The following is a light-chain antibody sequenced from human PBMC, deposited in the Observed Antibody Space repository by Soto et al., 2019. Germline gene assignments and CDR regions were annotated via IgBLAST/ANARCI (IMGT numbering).Light chain of an antibody. CDR1: QSISSY. CDR2: AAS. CDR3: QQRHRTPRT. V-gene: IGKV1-39*01. J-gene: IGKJ1*01. Sequence: DIQMTQSPSSLSASVGDRVTITCRASQSISSYLNWDQQKPGKAPKLLIYAASSVQSGVPSRFSGSGSGTEFTITIRSLKTTDFATYYCQQRHRTPRTFGQGTKVEIK.